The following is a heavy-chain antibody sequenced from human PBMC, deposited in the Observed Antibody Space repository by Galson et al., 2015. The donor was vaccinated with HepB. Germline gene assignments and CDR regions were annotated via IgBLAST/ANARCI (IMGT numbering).Heavy chain of an antibody. CDR3: AREVYSSSWYVLDY. Sequence: CAISGDSVSSNSAAWNWIRQSPSRGLEWLGRTYYRSKWYNDYAVSVKSRITINPDTSKNQFSLQLNSVTPEDTAVYYCAREVYSSSWYVLDYWGQGTLVTVSS. D-gene: IGHD6-13*01. CDR2: TYYRSKWYN. J-gene: IGHJ4*02. V-gene: IGHV6-1*01. CDR1: GDSVSSNSAA.